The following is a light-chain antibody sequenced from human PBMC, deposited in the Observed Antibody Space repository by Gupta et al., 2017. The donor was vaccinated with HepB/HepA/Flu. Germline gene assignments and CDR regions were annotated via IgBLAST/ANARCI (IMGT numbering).Light chain of an antibody. CDR3: PVWDTVGDVI. Sequence: SYVLIQPPSVSVAPGETARMTCGGTSIGGKSVHWYQQKSGQAPVLVFYNDRDRPSGLPERFSGSNSGTTAILTITSVEAGDDAYYYCPVWDTVGDVIFGGGTRLTVL. CDR1: SIGGKS. J-gene: IGLJ2*01. V-gene: IGLV3-21*02. CDR2: NDR.